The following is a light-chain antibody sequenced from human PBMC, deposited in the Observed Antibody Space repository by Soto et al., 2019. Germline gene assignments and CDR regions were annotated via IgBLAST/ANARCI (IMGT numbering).Light chain of an antibody. J-gene: IGKJ3*01. CDR1: QGISNY. CDR2: AAS. V-gene: IGKV1-27*01. CDR3: QKYDSAPET. Sequence: DIQMTQSPSSLSASVGDRVTITCRASQGISNYLAWYQQKPGKVPKLLIYAASTLQSGVPFRFSGSGFGTDFTLPISSLQPEDVATYYCQKYDSAPETFGPGTKVDIK.